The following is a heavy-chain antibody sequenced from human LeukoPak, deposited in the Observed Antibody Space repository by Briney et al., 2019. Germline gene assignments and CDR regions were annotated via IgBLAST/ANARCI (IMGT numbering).Heavy chain of an antibody. J-gene: IGHJ4*02. CDR3: ARDLKDGYVSSTGFDY. V-gene: IGHV1-18*01. CDR1: GYTFTSYG. D-gene: IGHD5-24*01. Sequence: GASVKVSCKASGYTFTSYGISWVRQAPGQGLEWMGWISAYNGNTNYAQKLQGRVTLTTDTSTSTAYMELRSLRSDDTAVYYCARDLKDGYVSSTGFDYWGQGTLVTVSS. CDR2: ISAYNGNT.